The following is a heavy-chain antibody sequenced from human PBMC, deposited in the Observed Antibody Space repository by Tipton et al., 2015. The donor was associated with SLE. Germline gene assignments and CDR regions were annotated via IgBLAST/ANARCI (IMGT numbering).Heavy chain of an antibody. CDR2: INPSGGST. CDR1: GYTFTSYY. J-gene: IGHJ3*02. CDR3: ARGGPVVVVAARAFDI. V-gene: IGHV1-46*01. Sequence: QSGPEVKKPGASVKVSCKASGYTFTSYYMHWVRQAPGQGLEWMGIINPSGGSTSYAQKFQGRVTMTRDTSTSTVYMELSSLRSEDTAVYYCARGGPVVVVAARAFDIWGQGTMVTVSS. D-gene: IGHD2-15*01.